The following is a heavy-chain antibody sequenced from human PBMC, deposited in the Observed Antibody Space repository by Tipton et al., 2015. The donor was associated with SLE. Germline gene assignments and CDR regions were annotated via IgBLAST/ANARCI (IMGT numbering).Heavy chain of an antibody. J-gene: IGHJ4*02. CDR3: ARVQGGFWRPADY. D-gene: IGHD3-3*01. CDR1: GGSISSSSYY. CDR2: IYYSGST. Sequence: GLVKPSETLSLTCTVSGGSISSSSYYWGWIRQPPGKGLEWIGSIYYSGSTYYNPSLKSRVTISLDTSKKQLSLKVRSVTAADTAMYYCARVQGGFWRPADYWGQGTLVTVSS. V-gene: IGHV4-39*07.